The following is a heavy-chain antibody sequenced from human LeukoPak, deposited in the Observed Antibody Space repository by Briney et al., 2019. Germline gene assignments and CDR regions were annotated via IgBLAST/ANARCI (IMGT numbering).Heavy chain of an antibody. CDR3: AREHGYDGPYNWFDP. Sequence: GGSLRLSCAASGFTFSSYAMHWVRQAPGKGLEWVAVISYGGSNKYYADSVKGRFTISRDNSKNTLYLQMNSLRAEDTAVYYCAREHGYDGPYNWFDPWGQGTLVTVSS. D-gene: IGHD5-12*01. J-gene: IGHJ5*02. CDR1: GFTFSSYA. CDR2: ISYGGSNK. V-gene: IGHV3-30*04.